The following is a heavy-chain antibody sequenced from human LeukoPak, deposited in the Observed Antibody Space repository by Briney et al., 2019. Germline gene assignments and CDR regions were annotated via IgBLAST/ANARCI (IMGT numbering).Heavy chain of an antibody. D-gene: IGHD6-19*01. CDR2: ISWNSGSI. CDR3: AKDKLAVAAGGAFDI. CDR1: GFTFDDYA. Sequence: GGSLRLSCAASGFTFDDYAMHWVRQAPGKGLEWVSGISWNSGSIGYADSVKGRFTISRDNAKNSLYLQMNSLRAEDTALYYCAKDKLAVAAGGAFDIWGQGTMVNVSS. J-gene: IGHJ3*02. V-gene: IGHV3-9*01.